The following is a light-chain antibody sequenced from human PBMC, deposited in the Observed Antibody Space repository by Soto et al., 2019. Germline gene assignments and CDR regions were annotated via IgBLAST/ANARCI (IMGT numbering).Light chain of an antibody. CDR2: VNN. CDR3: AAWDDSLNGVV. Sequence: QSVLTQPPSASGTPGQRVTISCSGSSPNIGSNSVNWYQQLPGTAPKHLIYVNNQLPSGVPDRISGSKSGTSASLAISGLRSEDEADYYCAAWDDSLNGVVFGGGTKLTVL. V-gene: IGLV1-44*01. CDR1: SPNIGSNS. J-gene: IGLJ2*01.